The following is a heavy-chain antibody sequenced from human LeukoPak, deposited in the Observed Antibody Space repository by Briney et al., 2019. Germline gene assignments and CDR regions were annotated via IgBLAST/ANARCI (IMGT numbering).Heavy chain of an antibody. D-gene: IGHD3-9*01. CDR3: ASPYYDILTGYFAPFEYFQH. CDR2: ISSSSSYI. Sequence: GGSLRLSCAASGFTFSSYSMNWVRQAPGKGLEWVSSISSSSSYIYYADSVKGRFTISRDNAKNSLYLQMNSLRAEDTAVYYCASPYYDILTGYFAPFEYFQHWGQGTLVTVSS. J-gene: IGHJ1*01. CDR1: GFTFSSYS. V-gene: IGHV3-21*01.